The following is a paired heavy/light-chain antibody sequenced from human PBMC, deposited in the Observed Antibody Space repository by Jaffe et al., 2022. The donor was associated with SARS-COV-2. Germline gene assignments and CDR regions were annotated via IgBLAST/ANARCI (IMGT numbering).Heavy chain of an antibody. CDR2: ISSSSSDI. CDR3: ARDFGGSTSRYRGSV. D-gene: IGHD6-13*01. J-gene: IGHJ6*02. CDR1: GFTFSSYT. Sequence: EVQLVESGGGLVEPGGSLRLSCAASGFTFSSYTMNWVRQAPGKGLEWVSSISSSSSDIYYADSVKGRFTISRDNARKSLYLQINSLRAEDTAVYYCARDFGGSTSRYRGSVWGQGTTVTVSS. V-gene: IGHV3-21*01.
Light chain of an antibody. CDR1: QSVTSNY. V-gene: IGKV3-20*01. CDR2: GTS. Sequence: EIWLTQSPGTVSLSPGERATLSCRASQSVTSNYLAWYQQKPGQAPRLLIYGTSSRATGIPDRFSGSGSGTDFTLTISRLEPEDFAVYYCQQYGSSPWTFGQGTKVDFK. CDR3: QQYGSSPWT. J-gene: IGKJ1*01.